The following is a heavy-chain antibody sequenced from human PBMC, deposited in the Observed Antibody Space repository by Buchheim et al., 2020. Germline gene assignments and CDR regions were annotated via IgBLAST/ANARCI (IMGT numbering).Heavy chain of an antibody. J-gene: IGHJ4*02. CDR1: GFSFSDAW. Sequence: EVQLVESGGGLVKPGGSLRLSCAASGFSFSDAWMSWVRQAPGKGLEWVGRIQSKADGGTVEYAAPVKGRFTISTADSKNTLYLQMSSLKTEDTAIYYCATDGHCSGTSCHGFWGQGTL. CDR2: IQSKADGGTV. D-gene: IGHD2-2*01. CDR3: ATDGHCSGTSCHGF. V-gene: IGHV3-15*01.